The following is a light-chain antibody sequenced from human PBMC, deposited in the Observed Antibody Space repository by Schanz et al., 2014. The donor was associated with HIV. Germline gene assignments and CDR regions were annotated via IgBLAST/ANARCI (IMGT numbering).Light chain of an antibody. CDR3: SSYTSTSTRV. Sequence: QSVLTQPASVSGSPGQSITISCTGTSSDVGSYNLVSWYQQHPGKAPKLMIYDVSNRPSGVSNRFSGSKSGNTASLTISGLQAEDEADYYCSSYTSTSTRVFGGGTKLTVL. J-gene: IGLJ3*02. CDR1: SSDVGSYNL. V-gene: IGLV2-14*02. CDR2: DVS.